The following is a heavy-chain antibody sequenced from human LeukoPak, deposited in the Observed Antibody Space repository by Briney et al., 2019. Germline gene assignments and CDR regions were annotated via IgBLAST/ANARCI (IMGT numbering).Heavy chain of an antibody. J-gene: IGHJ4*02. CDR1: GFTFSSYS. V-gene: IGHV3-48*01. D-gene: IGHD6-13*01. CDR3: ARDYSSSWYN. Sequence: GGSLRLSCAASGFTFSSYSMNWVRQAPGKGLEWVSYISSSSSTIYYADSVKGRFTISRDNSKNTLYLQMNSLRAEDTAVYYCARDYSSSWYNWGQGTLVTVSS. CDR2: ISSSSSTI.